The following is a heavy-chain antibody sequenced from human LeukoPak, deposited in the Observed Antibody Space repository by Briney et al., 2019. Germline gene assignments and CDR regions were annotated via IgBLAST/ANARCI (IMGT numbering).Heavy chain of an antibody. J-gene: IGHJ4*02. D-gene: IGHD2-2*01. CDR1: GFTFSDYT. V-gene: IGHV3-21*01. CDR3: ARAPTVLVGYCSSSSCQADY. CDR2: ISGDSRYI. Sequence: PGGSLRLSCAASGFTFSDYTMNWVRQAPGKGLEWVSAISGDSRYIYYADSVRGRFTISRDNAENSLYLQMNSLRVEDTAVYYCARAPTVLVGYCSSSSCQADYWGQGTLVTVSS.